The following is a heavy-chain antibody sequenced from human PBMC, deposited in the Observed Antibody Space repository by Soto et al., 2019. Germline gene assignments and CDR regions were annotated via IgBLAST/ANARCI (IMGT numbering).Heavy chain of an antibody. Sequence: SVKVCCKASGGTFSSYAISWVRQAPGQGLEWMGGIIPIFGTANYAQKFQGRVTITADESTSTAYMELSSLRSEDTAVYYCARVVGSSSGLDYYYGMDVWGQGTTVTVSS. J-gene: IGHJ6*02. CDR3: ARVVGSSSGLDYYYGMDV. CDR2: IIPIFGTA. D-gene: IGHD6-6*01. CDR1: GGTFSSYA. V-gene: IGHV1-69*13.